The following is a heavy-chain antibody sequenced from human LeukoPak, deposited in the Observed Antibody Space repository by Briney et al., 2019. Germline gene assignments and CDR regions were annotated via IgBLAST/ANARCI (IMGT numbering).Heavy chain of an antibody. CDR2: ISGRSTYI. CDR1: GFTFSNYA. Sequence: KPGGSLRLSCAASGFTFSNYAMSWVRQAPGKGLEWVSSISGRSTYIFYADSVKGRFTISRDNAKNSLSLQTNSLRAEDTAVYYCARGLGTTVTNEYYYDSSGYYDGGLDYWGQGTLVTVSS. CDR3: ARGLGTTVTNEYYYDSSGYYDGGLDY. D-gene: IGHD3-22*01. J-gene: IGHJ4*02. V-gene: IGHV3-21*01.